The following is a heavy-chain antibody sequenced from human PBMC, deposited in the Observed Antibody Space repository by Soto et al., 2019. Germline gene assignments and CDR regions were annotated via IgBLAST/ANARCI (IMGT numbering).Heavy chain of an antibody. Sequence: EVQLLESGGGLVQPGGSLRLSCAASGFTFSSYAMSWVRQAPGKGLEWVSAISGSGGSTYYADSVKGRFTISRDNSKNTLYLQMNSLRDEDTAVYYCAKDRPPQGSVLMVYATHVWGMDVWGKGTTVTVSS. D-gene: IGHD2-8*01. CDR1: GFTFSSYA. V-gene: IGHV3-23*01. CDR3: AKDRPPQGSVLMVYATHVWGMDV. J-gene: IGHJ6*04. CDR2: ISGSGGST.